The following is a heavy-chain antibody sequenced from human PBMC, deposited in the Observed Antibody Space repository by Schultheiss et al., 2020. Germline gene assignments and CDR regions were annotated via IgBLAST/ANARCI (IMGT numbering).Heavy chain of an antibody. J-gene: IGHJ4*02. CDR2: ISSSGADI. CDR3: ARVPTPFATEFDY. D-gene: IGHD2-15*01. Sequence: GESLKISCAASGFTVSSNYMSWVRQAPGKGLEWVSSISSSGADIYYADSVKGRFTISRDNAKNSLYLQMNSLRAEDTAVYYCARVPTPFATEFDYWGQGTLVTVSS. CDR1: GFTVSSNY. V-gene: IGHV3-21*01.